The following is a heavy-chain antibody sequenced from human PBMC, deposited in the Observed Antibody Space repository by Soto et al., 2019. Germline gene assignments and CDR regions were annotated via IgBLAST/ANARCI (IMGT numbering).Heavy chain of an antibody. CDR2: IYWNDDK. Sequence: SGVAVCLSKVGVGWIRQPPGKALEWLALIYWNDDKRYSPSLKSRLTITKDTSKNQVVLTMTNMDPVDTATYYCAHSAYYYGSGSYPPDYWAQATLVTVSS. CDR3: AHSAYYYGSGSYPPDY. V-gene: IGHV2-5*01. CDR1: GVAVCLSKVG. J-gene: IGHJ4*02. D-gene: IGHD3-10*01.